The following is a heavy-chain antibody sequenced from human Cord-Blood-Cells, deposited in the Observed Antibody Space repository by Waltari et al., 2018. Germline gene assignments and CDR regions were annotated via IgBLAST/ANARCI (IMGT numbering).Heavy chain of an antibody. CDR3: ARHEMELLDY. J-gene: IGHJ4*02. V-gene: IGHV4-39*01. CDR1: GGSISSSSYY. Sequence: QLQLQESGPGLVKPSETLSLTCTVSGGSISSSSYYWGWIRQPPGKGLAWIGSIYYSGRTYYTPSLKSRVTISVDTSKNQFSLKLSAVTSADTAVYYCARHEMELLDYWGQGTLVTVSS. CDR2: IYYSGRT. D-gene: IGHD1-7*01.